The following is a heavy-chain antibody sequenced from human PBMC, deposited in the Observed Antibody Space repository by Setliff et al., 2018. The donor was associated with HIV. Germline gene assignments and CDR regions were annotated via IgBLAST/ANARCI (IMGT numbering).Heavy chain of an antibody. CDR3: ARDRWELPFDAFDI. CDR1: GFSIGTLG. CDR2: INSDATSA. V-gene: IGHV3-74*03. J-gene: IGHJ3*02. D-gene: IGHD1-26*01. Sequence: LTLTCTVSGFSIGTLGMCVGWIRQPPGKGPVWVARINSDATSAMDADSVRGRFTIARDNAKNTLYLQMNSLRAEDTAVYYCARDRWELPFDAFDIWGQGTMVTVSS.